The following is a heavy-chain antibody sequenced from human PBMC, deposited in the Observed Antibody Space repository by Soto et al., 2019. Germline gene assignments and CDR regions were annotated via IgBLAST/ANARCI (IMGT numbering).Heavy chain of an antibody. CDR3: ERGGPYNYGPRGSRVADF. J-gene: IGHJ4*02. Sequence: EVQLVESGGGLVQRGGSLRLSCEASGFTLNDYWMHWVRQVPGKGLVWVARINADGTSASYAESVKGRFTISRDNAKNPVYLLMNSLRAEDSAVYYCERGGPYNYGPRGSRVADFWGLGTLVTLSS. CDR2: INADGTSA. CDR1: GFTLNDYW. V-gene: IGHV3-74*01. D-gene: IGHD5-18*01.